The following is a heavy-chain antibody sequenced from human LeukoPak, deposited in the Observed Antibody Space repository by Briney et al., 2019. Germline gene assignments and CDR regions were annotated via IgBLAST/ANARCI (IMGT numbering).Heavy chain of an antibody. D-gene: IGHD4-17*01. Sequence: GGPLTLFCAASGFTFSRYSMIWVRQARGRGLEWVSNIRAGGGDIFYADFLRGRFTISRDCSKNTLYLYMNGLRADDTAVYYCSKDLRGGNDYRDYDYYYYGIDVWGQGTTVTVSS. CDR3: SKDLRGGNDYRDYDYYYYGIDV. CDR2: IRAGGGDI. V-gene: IGHV3-23*01. CDR1: GFTFSRYS. J-gene: IGHJ6*02.